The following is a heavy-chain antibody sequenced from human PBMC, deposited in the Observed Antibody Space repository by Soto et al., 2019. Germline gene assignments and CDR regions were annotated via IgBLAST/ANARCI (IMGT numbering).Heavy chain of an antibody. CDR3: AKVKPDYDFWQRGFDP. CDR1: GFTFSSYA. V-gene: IGHV3-23*01. CDR2: ISGSGGST. D-gene: IGHD3-3*01. Sequence: HPGGSLRLSCASSGFTFSSYAMSWVRQAPGKGLEWVSAISGSGGSTYYADAVKGRFTISRDNSKNTLYLQMNSLRAEDTAVYYCAKVKPDYDFWQRGFDPWGQGTLVTVSS. J-gene: IGHJ5*02.